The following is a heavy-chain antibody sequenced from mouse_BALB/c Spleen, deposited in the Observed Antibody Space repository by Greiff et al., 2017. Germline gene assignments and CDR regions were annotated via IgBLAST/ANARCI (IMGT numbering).Heavy chain of an antibody. D-gene: IGHD1-1*01. CDR2: ISSGGST. Sequence: EVKVVESGGGLVKPGGSLKLSCAASGFTFSSYAMSWVRQTPEKRLEWVASISSGGSTYYPDSVKGRFTISRDNARNILYLQMSSLRSEDTAMYYCARRDGSSDYWGQGTTLTVSS. J-gene: IGHJ2*01. CDR1: GFTFSSYA. CDR3: ARRDGSSDY. V-gene: IGHV5-6-5*01.